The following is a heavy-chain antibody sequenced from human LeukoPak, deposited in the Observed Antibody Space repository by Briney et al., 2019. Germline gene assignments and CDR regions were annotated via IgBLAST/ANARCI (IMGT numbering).Heavy chain of an antibody. Sequence: GASVKVSCKASGYTFRTNGISWVRQAPGQGVEWMGWISAYNGNTNYAQKLQGRVTMTTDTSTSTAYMELRSLRSDDTAVYYCARDRGRAPFDPWGQGTLVTVSS. CDR3: ARDRGRAPFDP. J-gene: IGHJ5*02. D-gene: IGHD3-10*01. CDR1: GYTFRTNG. V-gene: IGHV1-18*01. CDR2: ISAYNGNT.